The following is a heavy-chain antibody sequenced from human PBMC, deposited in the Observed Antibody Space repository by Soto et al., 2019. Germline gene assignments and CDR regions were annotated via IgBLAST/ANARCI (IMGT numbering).Heavy chain of an antibody. Sequence: QVQLQESRPGLVKPSQTLSLTCTVSGGSISSVDYYWSWFRQPPGKGLEWIGYIYSSERTYDNPSHKSRVIISVDTSKNQFSLKLSSVSAAETAVYYCEWYGDDEDDPWGQGNLVTVPS. CDR1: GGSISSVDYY. CDR3: EWYGDDEDDP. D-gene: IGHD4-17*01. V-gene: IGHV4-30-4*01. CDR2: IYSSERT. J-gene: IGHJ5*02.